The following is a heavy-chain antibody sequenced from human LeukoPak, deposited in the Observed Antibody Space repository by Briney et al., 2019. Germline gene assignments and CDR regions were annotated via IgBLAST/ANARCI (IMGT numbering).Heavy chain of an antibody. J-gene: IGHJ5*02. CDR1: GGSFTDYY. D-gene: IGHD5-12*01. Sequence: SETLSLTCAVYGGSFTDYYWSWFRQTPGKGLEWIGEVNHSGTTNYNPSLKSRVTISVDTSKNQFSLKVTSVTAADTALYYCARAYNGYDYPWGQGTLVTVSS. CDR2: VNHSGTT. V-gene: IGHV4-34*01. CDR3: ARAYNGYDYP.